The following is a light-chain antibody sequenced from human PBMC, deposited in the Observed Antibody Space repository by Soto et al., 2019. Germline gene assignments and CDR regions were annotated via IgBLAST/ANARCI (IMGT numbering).Light chain of an antibody. Sequence: QSALTQPRSVSGSPGQSVTISCTGSSSDIGAYDYVSWYQQHPGKAPKVIMYDVNKRPSGVPDRFSGSKSGDTASLTISGLQADDEGDYYCCSYAGRYRAVFGGGTKLTVL. CDR2: DVN. CDR1: SSDIGAYDY. CDR3: CSYAGRYRAV. V-gene: IGLV2-11*01. J-gene: IGLJ2*01.